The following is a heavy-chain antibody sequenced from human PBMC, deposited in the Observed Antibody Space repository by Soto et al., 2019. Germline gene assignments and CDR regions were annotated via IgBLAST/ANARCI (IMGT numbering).Heavy chain of an antibody. D-gene: IGHD3-16*02. J-gene: IGHJ6*02. Sequence: QVQLVQSGAEVKKPGASVKVSCKASGYTFTIYAMHWVRQAPGQRLEWMGWINAGNGNTKYSQKFQGRVTITRDTSASTAYLELSSLRSEDTAVYSCARVSYSYYYYGMDVWGQGTTVTVSS. CDR2: INAGNGNT. CDR3: ARVSYSYYYYGMDV. V-gene: IGHV1-3*01. CDR1: GYTFTIYA.